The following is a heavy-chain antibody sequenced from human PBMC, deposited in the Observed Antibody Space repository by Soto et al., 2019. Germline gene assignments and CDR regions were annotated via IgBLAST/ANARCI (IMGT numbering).Heavy chain of an antibody. CDR1: GFTFSTYA. D-gene: IGHD2-2*01. V-gene: IGHV3-23*01. CDR2: ISDSSST. CDR3: AKNKGGNYCTRTSCLYSFDY. J-gene: IGHJ4*02. Sequence: EVHVLESGGDLVQPGGSLRLSCAASGFTFSTYAMTWVRQAAGKGLEWVSTISDSSSTYYADSVKGRFTISRDNSKNPRYLEMTSLRADDTAVYYCAKNKGGNYCTRTSCLYSFDYWGQGTLVTVSS.